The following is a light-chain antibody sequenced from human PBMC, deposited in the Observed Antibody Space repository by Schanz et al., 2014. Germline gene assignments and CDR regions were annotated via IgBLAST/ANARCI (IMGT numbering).Light chain of an antibody. CDR3: CSYAGSYTFV. CDR2: DVS. V-gene: IGLV2-11*01. Sequence: QSALTQPRSVSGSPGQSVTISCTGTSSDVGGYNYVSWYQQHPGKAPKLMIYDVSKRPSGVPGPFSGSKSDNTASLTISGLQAEDEADYYCCSYAGSYTFVFGGGTKLAVL. J-gene: IGLJ2*01. CDR1: SSDVGGYNY.